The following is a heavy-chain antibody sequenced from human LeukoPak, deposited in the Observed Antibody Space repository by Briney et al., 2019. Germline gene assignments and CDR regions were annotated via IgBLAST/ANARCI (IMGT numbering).Heavy chain of an antibody. CDR3: ARGLRPNYYYYDSIVV. CDR2: INHSGGT. Sequence: SETLSLTCAVYGGSFSGYYWSWIRQPPGKGLEWVWEINHSGGTNYNTSLKSGVTTSLDTSKHQFSLKLSYVTAADTAVYYCARGLRPNYYYYDSIVVWGKGTTVTVSS. V-gene: IGHV4-34*01. J-gene: IGHJ6*03. D-gene: IGHD3-16*01. CDR1: GGSFSGYY.